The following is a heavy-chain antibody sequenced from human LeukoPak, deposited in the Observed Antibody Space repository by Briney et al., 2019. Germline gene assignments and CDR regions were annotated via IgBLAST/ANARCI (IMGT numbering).Heavy chain of an antibody. V-gene: IGHV3-7*01. CDR2: IEQDGSEK. Sequence: GGSLRLSCAASGFTFTNYWMSWVRQAPGKGLEWVANIEQDGSEKYYVDSVKGRFTISRDNAKNSLYLQMNSLRAEDTAVYYCARGCSGSVCYLIDYWGQGTLVTVSS. D-gene: IGHD2-8*02. J-gene: IGHJ4*02. CDR1: GFTFTNYW. CDR3: ARGCSGSVCYLIDY.